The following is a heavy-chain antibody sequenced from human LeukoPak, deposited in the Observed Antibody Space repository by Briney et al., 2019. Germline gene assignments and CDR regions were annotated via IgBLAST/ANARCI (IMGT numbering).Heavy chain of an antibody. J-gene: IGHJ4*02. CDR3: AGGIAAADM. V-gene: IGHV3-48*03. Sequence: PGGSLRLSCAASGFTFSSYEMNWVRQAPGKGLEWASYISSSGSTIYCADSVKGRFTISRDNAKNTLYLQMNSLRAEDTAVYYCAGGIAAADMWGQGTLVTVSS. CDR2: ISSSGSTI. D-gene: IGHD6-13*01. CDR1: GFTFSSYE.